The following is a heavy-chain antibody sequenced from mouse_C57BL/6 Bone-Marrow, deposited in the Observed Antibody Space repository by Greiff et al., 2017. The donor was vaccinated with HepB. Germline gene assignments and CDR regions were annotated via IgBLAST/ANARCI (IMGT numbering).Heavy chain of an antibody. CDR3: ARLITTVVATGKVDY. D-gene: IGHD1-1*01. J-gene: IGHJ4*01. V-gene: IGHV2-2*01. Sequence: QVQLKESGPGLVQPSQSLSITCTVSGFSLTSYGVHWVRQSPGKGLEWLGVIWSGGSTDYNAAFISRLSISKDNSKSQVFFKMNSLQADDTAIYYCARLITTVVATGKVDYWGQGTSVTVSS. CDR2: IWSGGST. CDR1: GFSLTSYG.